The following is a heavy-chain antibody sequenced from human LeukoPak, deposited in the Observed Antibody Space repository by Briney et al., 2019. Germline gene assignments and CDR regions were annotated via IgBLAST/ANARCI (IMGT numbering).Heavy chain of an antibody. J-gene: IGHJ4*02. Sequence: ASVKVSCKASGYTFTGYYMHWVRQAPGQGLEWMGWINPNSGGTNYAQKFQGRVTMTRDTSISTAYMELSRLRSDDTAVYYCARGGHITMVRGVIIYFDYWGQGTLVTVS. D-gene: IGHD3-10*01. V-gene: IGHV1-2*02. CDR2: INPNSGGT. CDR1: GYTFTGYY. CDR3: ARGGHITMVRGVIIYFDY.